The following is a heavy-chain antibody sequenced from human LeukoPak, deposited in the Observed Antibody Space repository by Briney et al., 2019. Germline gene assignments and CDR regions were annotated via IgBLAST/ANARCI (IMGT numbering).Heavy chain of an antibody. V-gene: IGHV4-30-2*01. J-gene: IGHJ4*02. Sequence: PSETLPLTCTVSGGSISSGGYYWSWIRQPPGKGLEWIGYIYHSGSTYYNPSLKSRVTISVDRSKNQFSLKLSSVTAADTAVYYCARLYYGSGTIDYWGQGTLVTVSS. CDR2: IYHSGST. D-gene: IGHD3-10*01. CDR1: GGSISSGGYY. CDR3: ARLYYGSGTIDY.